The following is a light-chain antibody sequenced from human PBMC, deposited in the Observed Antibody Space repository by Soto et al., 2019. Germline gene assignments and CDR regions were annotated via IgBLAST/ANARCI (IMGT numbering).Light chain of an antibody. CDR2: AAS. CDR3: QQANSFPFT. J-gene: IGKJ3*01. Sequence: DIQMTQSPSSVSASVGDRVTITCRASLDISYLLAWYQQKAGRAPKLLIYAASTLEGGVPSRFSGSGSGTHFTLTIRSLQPEDFATYFCQQANSFPFTFGPGTKVD. V-gene: IGKV1-12*01. CDR1: LDISYL.